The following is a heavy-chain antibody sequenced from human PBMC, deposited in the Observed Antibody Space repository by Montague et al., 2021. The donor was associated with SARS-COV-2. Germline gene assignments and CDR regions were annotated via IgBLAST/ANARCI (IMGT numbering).Heavy chain of an antibody. V-gene: IGHV4-34*01. CDR1: GASSSNYY. Sequence: SETLSLTCAVYGASSSNYYWSWIRQSPGKGLERVGEINHSGYTDSNPSLESRLTISLASSKTQFSLTMTSVTAADTAMYYCASAPRYSFGVGAYWGQGTLVSVSS. D-gene: IGHD5-12*01. CDR3: ASAPRYSFGVGAY. CDR2: INHSGYT. J-gene: IGHJ4*02.